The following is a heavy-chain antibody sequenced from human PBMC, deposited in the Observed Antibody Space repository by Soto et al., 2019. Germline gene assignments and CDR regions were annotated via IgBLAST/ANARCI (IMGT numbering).Heavy chain of an antibody. Sequence: ASVKVSCKVSGYTLTELSMHWVRQAPGKGLEWMGGFDPEDGETIYEQKFQVRITMTEDTSTDTAYMELSNLRSEDTGVYYCATPPSYGSGSYYAFDIWGQGTMVTVSS. J-gene: IGHJ3*02. D-gene: IGHD3-10*01. CDR2: FDPEDGET. CDR3: ATPPSYGSGSYYAFDI. V-gene: IGHV1-24*01. CDR1: GYTLTELS.